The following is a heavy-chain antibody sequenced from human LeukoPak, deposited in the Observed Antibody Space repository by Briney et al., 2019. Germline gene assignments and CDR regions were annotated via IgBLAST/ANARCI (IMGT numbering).Heavy chain of an antibody. CDR1: GYSFNSHW. CDR3: ARLIGSGWYDY. Sequence: GESLKIYCKASGYSFNSHWIGWVLQMSGKGLEWMVIIYPGYFETRYSPSFQRQVTISADKSISNAYLQWSSLKASDTATYYCARLIGSGWYDYWGQGTLVTVSS. J-gene: IGHJ4*02. D-gene: IGHD6-19*01. V-gene: IGHV5-51*01. CDR2: IYPGYFET.